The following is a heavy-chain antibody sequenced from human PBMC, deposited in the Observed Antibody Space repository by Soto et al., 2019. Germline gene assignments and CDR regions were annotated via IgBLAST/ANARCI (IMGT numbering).Heavy chain of an antibody. CDR1: GYTFTSYG. V-gene: IGHV1-18*01. J-gene: IGHJ4*02. Sequence: ASVKVSCKASGYTFTSYGISWVRQAPGQGLEWMGWISAYNGNTNYAQKLQGRVTMTTDTSTSTAYMELRSLRSDDTAVYYCARCCTYYDFWSSYYNFDYWGQGTLVTVSS. CDR3: ARCCTYYDFWSSYYNFDY. CDR2: ISAYNGNT. D-gene: IGHD3-3*01.